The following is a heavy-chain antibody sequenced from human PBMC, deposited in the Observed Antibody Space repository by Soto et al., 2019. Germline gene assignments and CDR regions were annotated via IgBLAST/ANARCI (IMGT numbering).Heavy chain of an antibody. J-gene: IGHJ4*02. CDR3: ARSLGSTTSLFDY. Sequence: QVQLVQSGAEMKQPGASVKLSCQASGYIFIHCFMHWVRQAPGQGVEWMGGINPSSGSTTYAPKFHGRFNGTRYTSTSTIYMELSSLGSRNTAMHYCARSLGSTTSLFDYWRQGSLVTVAA. D-gene: IGHD1-26*01. V-gene: IGHV1-46*01. CDR2: INPSSGST. CDR1: GYIFIHCF.